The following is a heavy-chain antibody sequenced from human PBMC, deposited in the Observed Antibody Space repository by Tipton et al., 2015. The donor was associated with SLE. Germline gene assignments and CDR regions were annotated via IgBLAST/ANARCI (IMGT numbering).Heavy chain of an antibody. Sequence: TLSLTCTVSGGSITSYYWSWIRQSPGKGLGWIGYIYTSGRTNYNPPLKSRVTIPADTSKNQFPLKLSSVTAADTAVYYCASGGYGSGSHYLGGWFDPWGRGTLVTVSS. V-gene: IGHV4-4*08. D-gene: IGHD3-10*01. CDR1: GGSITSYY. J-gene: IGHJ5*02. CDR2: IYTSGRT. CDR3: ASGGYGSGSHYLGGWFDP.